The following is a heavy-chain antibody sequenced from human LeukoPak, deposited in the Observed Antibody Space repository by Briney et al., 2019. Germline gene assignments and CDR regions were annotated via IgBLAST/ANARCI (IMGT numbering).Heavy chain of an antibody. Sequence: ASVKVSCKASGYTFTSYAIHWVRQASGQRLEWMGWISAGNGNTKYSQNFQGRVTFISNTSATTAFMELSSLRSEDAAVYYCAREYSSSLSNWGQGTLVTVSS. CDR1: GYTFTSYA. V-gene: IGHV1-3*01. D-gene: IGHD6-6*01. J-gene: IGHJ4*02. CDR2: ISAGNGNT. CDR3: AREYSSSLSN.